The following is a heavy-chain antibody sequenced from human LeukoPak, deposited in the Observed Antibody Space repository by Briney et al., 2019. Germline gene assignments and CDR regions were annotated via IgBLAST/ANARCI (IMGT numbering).Heavy chain of an antibody. CDR3: ARVTSSWVDYYYYMDV. CDR1: GGSISSGSYY. CDR2: IYTSGST. J-gene: IGHJ6*03. D-gene: IGHD2-15*01. V-gene: IGHV4-61*02. Sequence: PSETLSLTCTVSGGSISSGSYYWSWIRQPAGKGLEWIGRIYTSGSTNYNPSLKSRVTISVDTSKNQFSLKLSSVTAADTAVYYCARVTSSWVDYYYYMDVWGKGTTVTISS.